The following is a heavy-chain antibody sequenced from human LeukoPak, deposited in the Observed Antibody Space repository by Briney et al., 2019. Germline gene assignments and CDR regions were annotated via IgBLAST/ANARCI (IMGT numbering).Heavy chain of an antibody. CDR1: GYTFSNYG. CDR3: ARTSRIAVAGTYFDY. Sequence: ASVKVSCKASGYTFSNYGISWVRQAPGQGLEWMGWISTYNGNTDYAQKLQGRVTLTTDTSTSTAYMELRSLRSDDPAVYYCARTSRIAVAGTYFDYWGQGTLVTVSS. CDR2: ISTYNGNT. D-gene: IGHD6-19*01. V-gene: IGHV1-18*01. J-gene: IGHJ4*02.